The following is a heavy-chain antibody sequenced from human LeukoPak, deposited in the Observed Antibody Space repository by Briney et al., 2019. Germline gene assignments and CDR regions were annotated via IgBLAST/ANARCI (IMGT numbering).Heavy chain of an antibody. CDR3: ANDGAYYDSSTDAFDI. V-gene: IGHV3-23*01. CDR2: ISGSGGST. CDR1: GFTFSSYA. J-gene: IGHJ3*02. D-gene: IGHD3-22*01. Sequence: GGSLRLSCAASGFTFSSYAMSWVRQAPGKGLEWVSAISGSGGSTYYADSVKGRFTISRDNSKNTLYLQMNSLRAEDTAVYYCANDGAYYDSSTDAFDIWGQGTMVTVSS.